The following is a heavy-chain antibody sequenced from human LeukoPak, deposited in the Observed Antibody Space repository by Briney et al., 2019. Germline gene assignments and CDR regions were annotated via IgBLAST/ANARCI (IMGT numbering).Heavy chain of an antibody. Sequence: SETLSLTCTVSGGSISSGGYYWSCIRQPPGKGLEWIGYIYHSGSTYYNPSLKSRVTISVDRSKNQFSLKLSSVTAADTAVYYCARGRTGGDDYWGQGTLVTVSS. J-gene: IGHJ4*02. V-gene: IGHV4-30-2*01. CDR3: ARGRTGGDDY. CDR2: IYHSGST. CDR1: GGSISSGGYY. D-gene: IGHD3-16*01.